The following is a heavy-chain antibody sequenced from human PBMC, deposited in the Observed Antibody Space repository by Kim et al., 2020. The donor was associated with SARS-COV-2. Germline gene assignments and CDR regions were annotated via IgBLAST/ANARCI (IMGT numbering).Heavy chain of an antibody. CDR3: ARFLTTTNRFVDY. CDR2: ISRSGGTI. J-gene: IGHJ4*01. Sequence: GGSLRLSCSASGFTFSNYDMNWVRQTPGKGLEWVAYISRSGGTIYFADSVKGRFTVSRDNAKNSLFLFMHNLRAEDTALYFCARFLTTTNRFVDYWGHGTLVTVS. V-gene: IGHV3-48*03. CDR1: GFTFSNYD. D-gene: IGHD1-1*01.